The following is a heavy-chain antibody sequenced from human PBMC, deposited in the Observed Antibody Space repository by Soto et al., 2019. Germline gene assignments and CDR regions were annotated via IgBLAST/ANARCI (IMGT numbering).Heavy chain of an antibody. CDR2: ISPYNGKT. Sequence: GASVKVSCKASGYTFRSHGITWVRQAPGQGIEWMGWISPYNGKTNYAQNLQGRVSMTTDTSTTTAYMELRSLRSDDTAVYYCARPYDSSQSPRFDYWGQGTLVTVSS. CDR1: GYTFRSHG. CDR3: ARPYDSSQSPRFDY. J-gene: IGHJ4*02. D-gene: IGHD3-22*01. V-gene: IGHV1-18*01.